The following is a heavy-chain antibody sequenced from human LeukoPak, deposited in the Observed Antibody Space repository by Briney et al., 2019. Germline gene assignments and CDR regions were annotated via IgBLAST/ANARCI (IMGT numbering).Heavy chain of an antibody. D-gene: IGHD5-18*01. J-gene: IGHJ4*02. V-gene: IGHV4-39*01. CDR3: ASDDGYSLYYFDY. CDR2: IYYSGST. CDR1: GGSISSSSYY. Sequence: TSETLSLTCTVSGGSISSSSYYWGWIRQPPGKELEWIGSIYYSGSTYYNPSLKSRVTISVDTSKNQLSLKLSSVTAADTAVYYCASDDGYSLYYFDYWGQGTLVTVSS.